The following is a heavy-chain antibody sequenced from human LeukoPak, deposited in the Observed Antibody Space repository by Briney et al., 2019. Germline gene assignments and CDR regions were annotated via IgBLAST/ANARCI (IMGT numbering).Heavy chain of an antibody. J-gene: IGHJ4*02. CDR2: INPSGGST. V-gene: IGHV1-46*01. Sequence: ASVKVSCKASGYTLTSYYMHWVRQAPGQGLEWMGIINPSGGSTSYAQKFQGRVTMTRDTSTSTVYMELSSLRSEDTAVYFCARAPVGATFFGYWGQGTLVTVSS. D-gene: IGHD1-26*01. CDR3: ARAPVGATFFGY. CDR1: GYTLTSYY.